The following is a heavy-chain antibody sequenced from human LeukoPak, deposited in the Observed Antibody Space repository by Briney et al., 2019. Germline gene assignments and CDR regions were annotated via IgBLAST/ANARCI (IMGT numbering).Heavy chain of an antibody. J-gene: IGHJ4*02. CDR1: GYTFSTHG. V-gene: IGHV1-18*01. Sequence: ASVKVSCKSSGYTFSTHGVTWVRQAPGQGLEWMGWISAYEGNTNYAQKFQDRVTMTTHTSTSTAYMELRSLTSDDTAVYYCASGSLASYFDHWGQGTLVTVSS. CDR2: ISAYEGNT. D-gene: IGHD3-16*01. CDR3: ASGSLASYFDH.